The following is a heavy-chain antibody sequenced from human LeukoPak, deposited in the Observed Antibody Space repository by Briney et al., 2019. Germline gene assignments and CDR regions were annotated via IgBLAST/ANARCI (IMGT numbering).Heavy chain of an antibody. Sequence: SETLSLTCAVYGGSFSGYYWSWIRQPPGKGLEWIGEINHSGSTNYNPSLKSRVTISVDTSKNQFSLKLSSVTAADTAVYYCARVRDSSGWEIDYWGQGTLVTVSS. CDR3: ARVRDSSGWEIDY. CDR1: GGSFSGYY. J-gene: IGHJ4*02. D-gene: IGHD6-19*01. V-gene: IGHV4-34*01. CDR2: INHSGST.